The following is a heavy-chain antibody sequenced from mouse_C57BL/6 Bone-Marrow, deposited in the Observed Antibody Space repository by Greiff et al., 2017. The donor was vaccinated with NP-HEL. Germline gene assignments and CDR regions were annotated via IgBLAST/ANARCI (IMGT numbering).Heavy chain of an antibody. J-gene: IGHJ4*01. Sequence: EVMLVESGGGLVQPGGSLKLSCAASGFTFSDYGMAWVRQAPRKGPEWVAFISNLAYSIYYADTVTGRFTISRENAKNTLYLEMSSLRSEDTAMYYCARQDYAMDYWGQGTSVTVSS. V-gene: IGHV5-15*01. CDR2: ISNLAYSI. CDR1: GFTFSDYG. CDR3: ARQDYAMDY.